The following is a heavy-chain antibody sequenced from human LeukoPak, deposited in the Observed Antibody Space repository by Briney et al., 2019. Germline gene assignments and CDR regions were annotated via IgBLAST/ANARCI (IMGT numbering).Heavy chain of an antibody. D-gene: IGHD3/OR15-3a*01. V-gene: IGHV1-8*03. CDR3: ARAMIFGGDAFDI. Sequence: ASVKVSCKASGYTFTGYYMHWVRQASGQGLEWMGWMNPNSGNTGYAQKFQGRVTITRNTSISTAYMELSSLRSEDTAVYYCARAMIFGGDAFDIWGQGTMVTVSS. J-gene: IGHJ3*02. CDR2: MNPNSGNT. CDR1: GYTFTGYY.